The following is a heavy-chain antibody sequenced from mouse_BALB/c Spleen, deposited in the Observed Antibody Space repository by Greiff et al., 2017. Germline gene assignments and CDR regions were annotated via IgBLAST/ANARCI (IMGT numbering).Heavy chain of an antibody. CDR3: ARHGNYAMDY. CDR1: GFTFSSYY. Sequence: EVKLVESGGGLVKLGGSLKLSCAASGFTFSSYYMSWVRQTPEKRLELVAAINSNGGSTYYPDTVKGRFTISSDNAKNTLYLQMSSLKSEDTALYYCARHGNYAMDYWGQGTSVTVSS. CDR2: INSNGGST. J-gene: IGHJ4*01. V-gene: IGHV5-6-2*01. D-gene: IGHD1-1*02.